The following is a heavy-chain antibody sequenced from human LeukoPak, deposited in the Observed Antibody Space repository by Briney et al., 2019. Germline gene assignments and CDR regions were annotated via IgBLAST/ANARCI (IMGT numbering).Heavy chain of an antibody. CDR3: ASNPLGSFDY. CDR2: IIPIFGTA. D-gene: IGHD3-16*01. J-gene: IGHJ4*02. Sequence: SVKVSCKASGGTFSSYAISWVRQAPGQGLEWMGGIIPIFGTANYAQKFQGRVTITADKSMSTAYMELSSLRSEDTAVCYCASNPLGSFDYWGQGTLVTVSS. CDR1: GGTFSSYA. V-gene: IGHV1-69*06.